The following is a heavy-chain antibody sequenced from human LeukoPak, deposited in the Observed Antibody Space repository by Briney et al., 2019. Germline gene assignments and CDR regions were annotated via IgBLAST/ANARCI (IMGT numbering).Heavy chain of an antibody. CDR1: GFTFSRYW. Sequence: GGSLRLSCAASGFTFSRYWMHWVRQAPGKGLVWVSRINSDGRSTTYADSVKGRFTISRDNAKNTLFLQMNSLRAEDTALYYCAKDQYYGSGHPDYWGQGTLVTVSS. CDR2: INSDGRST. D-gene: IGHD3-10*01. J-gene: IGHJ4*02. CDR3: AKDQYYGSGHPDY. V-gene: IGHV3-74*03.